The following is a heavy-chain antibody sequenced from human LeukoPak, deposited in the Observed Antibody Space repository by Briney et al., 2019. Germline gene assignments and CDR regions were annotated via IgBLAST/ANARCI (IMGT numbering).Heavy chain of an antibody. CDR2: IYYSGST. Sequence: SETLSLTCTVSGGSISSYYWSWIRQPPGKGLEWIGYIYYSGSTNYNPSLKSRVTISVDTSKNQFSLELSSVTAADTAVYYCARGEGELLFDYWGQGTLVTVSS. CDR1: GGSISSYY. D-gene: IGHD1-26*01. J-gene: IGHJ4*02. CDR3: ARGEGELLFDY. V-gene: IGHV4-59*01.